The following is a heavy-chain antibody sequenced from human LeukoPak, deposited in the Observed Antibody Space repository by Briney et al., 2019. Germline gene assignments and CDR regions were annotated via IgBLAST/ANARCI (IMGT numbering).Heavy chain of an antibody. Sequence: ASVKVSCKASGGIFSSYAITWVRQAPGQGLEWMGGIIPIFGTANYAQKFQGRVTITADKSTSTAYMELSSLTSEDTAVYYCAAKEEELITMVRGVHYYYYMDVWGKGTTVTVSS. CDR3: AAKEEELITMVRGVHYYYYMDV. CDR2: IIPIFGTA. J-gene: IGHJ6*03. CDR1: GGIFSSYA. V-gene: IGHV1-69*06. D-gene: IGHD3-10*01.